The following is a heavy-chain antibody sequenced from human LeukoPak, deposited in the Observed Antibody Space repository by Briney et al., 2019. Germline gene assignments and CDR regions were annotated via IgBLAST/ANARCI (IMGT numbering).Heavy chain of an antibody. V-gene: IGHV1-2*02. Sequence: ASVKVSCSASGYTFTGYYMHWVRQAPGQGLGWMGWINPNSGGTNYAQKFQGRVTMTRDTSISTASMELSRLRSDDTAMYYYARDWGYQLLGFDAFAIWGQGTMVTVSS. CDR1: GYTFTGYY. CDR3: ARDWGYQLLGFDAFAI. D-gene: IGHD2-2*01. J-gene: IGHJ3*02. CDR2: INPNSGGT.